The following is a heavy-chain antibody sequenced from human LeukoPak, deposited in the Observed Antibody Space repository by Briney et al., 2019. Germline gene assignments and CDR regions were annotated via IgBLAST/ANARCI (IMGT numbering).Heavy chain of an antibody. CDR2: VSYDGSNK. CDR3: AKDINILSPLSSPPHY. V-gene: IGHV3-30*04. Sequence: GRSLRLSCAASGFTFSTYAMHWVRQTPGKGLEWVALVSYDGSNKYYADSVKGRFTISRDNSKNTLYLQMNSLRAEDTAVYYCAKDINILSPLSSPPHYWGQGTLVTVSS. CDR1: GFTFSTYA. D-gene: IGHD5/OR15-5a*01. J-gene: IGHJ4*02.